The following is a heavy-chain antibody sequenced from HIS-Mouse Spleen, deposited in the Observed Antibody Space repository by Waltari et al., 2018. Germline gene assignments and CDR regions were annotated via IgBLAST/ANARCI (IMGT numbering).Heavy chain of an antibody. CDR1: GGSISSSSYY. V-gene: IGHV4-39*01. J-gene: IGHJ4*02. CDR2: IYYSGST. D-gene: IGHD6-13*01. Sequence: QLQLQESGPGLVKPSETLSLTCTGSGGSISSSSYYWGWIRQPPGKGLEWIGSIYYSGSTYYNPSLKSRVTISVDTSKNQFSLKLSSVTAADTAVYYCARVLAAAGQSYYFDYWGQGTLVTVSS. CDR3: ARVLAAAGQSYYFDY.